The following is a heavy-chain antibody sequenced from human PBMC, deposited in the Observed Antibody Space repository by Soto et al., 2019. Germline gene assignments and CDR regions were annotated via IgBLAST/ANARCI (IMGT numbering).Heavy chain of an antibody. Sequence: GASVKVSCKASGGTFSSYAISWVRQAPGQGLEWMGGIIPIFGTANYAQKFQGRVTITADESTSTAYMELSSLRSEDTAVYYCAAIDTDSGSPTDGYWGQGTLVTVSS. CDR3: AAIDTDSGSPTDGY. J-gene: IGHJ4*02. V-gene: IGHV1-69*13. CDR1: GGTFSSYA. D-gene: IGHD1-26*01. CDR2: IIPIFGTA.